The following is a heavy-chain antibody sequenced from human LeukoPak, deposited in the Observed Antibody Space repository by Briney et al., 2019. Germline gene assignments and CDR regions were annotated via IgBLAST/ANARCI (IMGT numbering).Heavy chain of an antibody. J-gene: IGHJ4*02. D-gene: IGHD2-15*01. Sequence: GGSLRLSCAASGFTFSDYWMSWVRQSPGKGLEWVANIKHDGSEKYYVDSVKGRFTISRDNAKNSLYLQMNSLRAEDTAVYSCARDSLRYCSGDSCYYNYWGQGTLVTVSS. CDR1: GFTFSDYW. V-gene: IGHV3-7*01. CDR2: IKHDGSEK. CDR3: ARDSLRYCSGDSCYYNY.